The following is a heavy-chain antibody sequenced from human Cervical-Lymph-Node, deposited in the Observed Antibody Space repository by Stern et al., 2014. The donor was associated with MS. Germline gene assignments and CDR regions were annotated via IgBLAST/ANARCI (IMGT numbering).Heavy chain of an antibody. CDR2: IPSSGHYV. V-gene: IGHV3-21*01. J-gene: IGHJ6*02. Sequence: VQLVESGGGLVKPGGSLRLSCAASGFAFSTYTMTWVRPAPGKGLEWVSSIPSSGHYVYHADSVKGRFTISRDKAQNSLYLQMNILGAEDTAVYYCARDREPGWRDYHDMDVWGQGTTVTV. CDR3: ARDREPGWRDYHDMDV. D-gene: IGHD1-26*01. CDR1: GFAFSTYT.